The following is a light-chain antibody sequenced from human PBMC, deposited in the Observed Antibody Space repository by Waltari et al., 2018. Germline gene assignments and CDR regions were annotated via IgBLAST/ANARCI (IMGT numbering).Light chain of an antibody. Sequence: QSALTQPRSVSGSPGQSVTISCTGTSSDVGGYNYGSWYQKHPGKAPKLLIDDVSKRPSVVPDRFSGSKAGNTASLTISGLQAEDEADYYCCSYAGSYTLVFGGGTKLTVL. CDR1: SSDVGGYNY. CDR3: CSYAGSYTLV. J-gene: IGLJ2*01. V-gene: IGLV2-11*01. CDR2: DVS.